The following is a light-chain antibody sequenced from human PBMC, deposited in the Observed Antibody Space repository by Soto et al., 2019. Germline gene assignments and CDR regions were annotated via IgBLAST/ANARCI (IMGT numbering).Light chain of an antibody. Sequence: QSALTQPASVSGSPGQSITISCTGTNSDVGGYNYVSWYQQYPGKAPKLIIYEVSNRPSGVSNRFSGSKSGNTASLTMSGLQAEDEAHYYGSSDASSVTIIFGGGTKLTVL. CDR1: NSDVGGYNY. V-gene: IGLV2-14*01. CDR3: SSDASSVTII. J-gene: IGLJ2*01. CDR2: EVS.